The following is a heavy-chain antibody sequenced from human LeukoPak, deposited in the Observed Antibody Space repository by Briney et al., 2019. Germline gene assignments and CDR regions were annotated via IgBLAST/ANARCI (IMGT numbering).Heavy chain of an antibody. CDR3: ARVPVWEGYYYYMDV. J-gene: IGHJ6*03. CDR1: GYTFTGYY. V-gene: IGHV1-2*02. Sequence: ASVKVSCKASGYTFTGYYMHWVRQAPGQGLEWMGWINPNSGGTNYAQKFQGRVTMTRDTSISTAYMELSRLRSDDTAVYYCARVPVWEGYYYYMDVWGKETTVTVSS. CDR2: INPNSGGT. D-gene: IGHD1-26*01.